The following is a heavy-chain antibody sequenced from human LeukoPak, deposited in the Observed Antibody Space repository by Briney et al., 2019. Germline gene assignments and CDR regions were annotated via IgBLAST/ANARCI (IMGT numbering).Heavy chain of an antibody. CDR3: ARDRVVPAARQGAFDI. CDR2: IYYSGST. V-gene: IGHV4-59*12. Sequence: SETLSLTCTVSGGSISSYYWSWIRQPPGKGLEWIGYIYYSGSTNYNPSLKSRVTISVDTSKNQFSLKLSSVTAADTAVYYCARDRVVPAARQGAFDIWGQGTMVTVSS. J-gene: IGHJ3*02. CDR1: GGSISSYY. D-gene: IGHD2-2*01.